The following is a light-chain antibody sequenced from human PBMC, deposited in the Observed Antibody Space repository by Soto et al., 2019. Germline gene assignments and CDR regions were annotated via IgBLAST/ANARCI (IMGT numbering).Light chain of an antibody. CDR3: LQDYNYPLT. V-gene: IGKV1-6*01. CDR2: SAS. Sequence: AIQMTQSPSSLSASVGDRVTITCRASQAIRNDLGWYQQKTGKAPKLLIYSASSLQSGVPSRFSGSGSCTDFTLTISSXQPEDFAIYFCLQDYNYPLTFGQGTKVDIK. CDR1: QAIRND. J-gene: IGKJ1*01.